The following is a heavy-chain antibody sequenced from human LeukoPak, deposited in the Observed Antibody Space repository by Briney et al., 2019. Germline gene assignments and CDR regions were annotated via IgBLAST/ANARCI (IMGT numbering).Heavy chain of an antibody. CDR3: ARNRVGARLGWFDP. J-gene: IGHJ5*02. V-gene: IGHV4-61*02. Sequence: SETLSLTCTVSGGSISSGSYYWSWIRQPAGKGLEWIGRIYTSGSTSSNPSLKSRVTISVDTSKNQFSLKLSSVTAADTAVYYCARNRVGARLGWFDPWGQGTLVTVSS. CDR2: IYTSGST. D-gene: IGHD1-26*01. CDR1: GGSISSGSYY.